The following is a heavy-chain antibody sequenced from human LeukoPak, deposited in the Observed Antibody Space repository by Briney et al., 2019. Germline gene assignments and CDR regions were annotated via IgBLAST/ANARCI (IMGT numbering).Heavy chain of an antibody. V-gene: IGHV3-23*01. CDR1: GFTFSSYA. D-gene: IGHD6-6*01. CDR3: AKDRIAARSFGY. Sequence: GGSLRLSCAASGFTFSSYAMSWVREAPGKGLEWVSAISGSGGSTYYADSVKGRFTISRDNSKNALYLQMNSLRAEDTAVYYCAKDRIAARSFGYWGQGTLVTVSS. CDR2: ISGSGGST. J-gene: IGHJ4*02.